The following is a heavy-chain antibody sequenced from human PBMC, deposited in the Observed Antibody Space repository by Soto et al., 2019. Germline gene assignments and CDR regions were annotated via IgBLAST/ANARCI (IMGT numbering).Heavy chain of an antibody. CDR1: GFTFSSYA. CDR3: ARDPMTDVWYYGMDV. Sequence: QVQLVESGGGVVQPGRSLRLSCAASGFTFSSYAMHWVRQAPGKGLEWVAVISYDGSNKYYAYSVNGRFTISRDKSKNTLYLQMNSLRAEDTAVYYCARDPMTDVWYYGMDVWGQGTTVTVSS. CDR2: ISYDGSNK. V-gene: IGHV3-30-3*01. D-gene: IGHD3-3*01. J-gene: IGHJ6*02.